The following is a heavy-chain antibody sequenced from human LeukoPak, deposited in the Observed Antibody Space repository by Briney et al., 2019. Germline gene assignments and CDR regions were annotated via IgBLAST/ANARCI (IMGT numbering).Heavy chain of an antibody. CDR3: ARGSTGDKSNN. V-gene: IGHV4-31*03. CDR2: IYYSGTT. CDR1: GGSITRGGYY. D-gene: IGHD7-27*01. J-gene: IGHJ4*02. Sequence: PSETLSLTCTVSGGSITRGGYYWSWIRQLPGKGLEWIGYIYYSGTTSYNPSLKSRLTISLDTSENQFSLKLSSVTAADTAVYYCARGSTGDKSNNWGQGTLVTVSS.